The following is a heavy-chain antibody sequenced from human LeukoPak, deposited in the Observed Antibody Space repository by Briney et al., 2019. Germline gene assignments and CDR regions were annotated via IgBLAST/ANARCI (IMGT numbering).Heavy chain of an antibody. CDR2: IKQDGSEK. CDR1: GFTFSSYG. D-gene: IGHD3-16*01. V-gene: IGHV3-7*01. CDR3: ASGAEGLYYFDY. Sequence: GGSLRLSCAASGFTFSSYGMSWVRQAPGKGLEWVANIKQDGSEKYYVDSVKGRFTISRDNAKNSLYLQMNSLRAEDTAVYYCASGAEGLYYFDYWGQGTLVTVSS. J-gene: IGHJ4*02.